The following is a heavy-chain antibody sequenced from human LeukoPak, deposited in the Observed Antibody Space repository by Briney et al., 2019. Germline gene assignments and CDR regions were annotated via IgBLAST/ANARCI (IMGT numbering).Heavy chain of an antibody. V-gene: IGHV3-53*01. CDR3: ARESGYSYGLAGFFDY. J-gene: IGHJ4*02. CDR2: IYGDGRI. Sequence: GGSLRLSCAASGFTFSNAWMSWVRQAPGKGLEWVSVIYGDGRIHYADSVKGRFTISRDDSKNTLYLQMNSLRAEDTAVYYCARESGYSYGLAGFFDYWGQGTLVTVSS. D-gene: IGHD5-18*01. CDR1: GFTFSNAW.